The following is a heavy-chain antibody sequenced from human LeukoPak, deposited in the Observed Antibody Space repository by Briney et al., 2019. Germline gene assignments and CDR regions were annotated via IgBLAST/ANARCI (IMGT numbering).Heavy chain of an antibody. Sequence: GGSLRLSCAASGLAFSNYLIHWVRQAPGEGLVWVSRINVDGTTTTYADSVKGRFTISRDNAKNTLYLQMNSLRAEDTAVYYCAGAPSRSGYYSMFYWGQGTLVTVSS. D-gene: IGHD3-22*01. CDR3: AGAPSRSGYYSMFY. J-gene: IGHJ4*02. CDR2: INVDGTTT. V-gene: IGHV3-74*03. CDR1: GLAFSNYL.